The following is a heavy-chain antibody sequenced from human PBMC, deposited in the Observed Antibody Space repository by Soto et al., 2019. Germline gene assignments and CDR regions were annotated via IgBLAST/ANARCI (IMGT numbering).Heavy chain of an antibody. CDR3: TILSHCTDTTRYPYDY. Sequence: ASVKASCKTSGYSFTTYGITWIRQAPGQGLEWMGWISAYYGNTAYAQNLQGRVTMTTDTSTRTAYLELRSLRSDDTAVYYCTILSHCTDTTRYPYDYWGQGPPVTVSS. CDR1: GYSFTTYG. D-gene: IGHD2-8*02. J-gene: IGHJ4*02. V-gene: IGHV1-18*01. CDR2: ISAYYGNT.